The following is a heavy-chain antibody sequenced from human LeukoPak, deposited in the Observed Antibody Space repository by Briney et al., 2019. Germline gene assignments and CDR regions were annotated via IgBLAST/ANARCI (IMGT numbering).Heavy chain of an antibody. CDR1: WFTFSTFA. CDR2: ISYEGRNK. CDR3: ARGCSLDY. Sequence: GRSLRLYCVASWFTFSTFAMQWVRQAPGEGLGGVAVISYEGRNKYYADSVKGRFTISRDNSNNTLYLQMNSLGAGDTAVFYCARGCSLDYWGQGTVVTVSS. J-gene: IGHJ4*02. D-gene: IGHD3-10*02. V-gene: IGHV3-30*04.